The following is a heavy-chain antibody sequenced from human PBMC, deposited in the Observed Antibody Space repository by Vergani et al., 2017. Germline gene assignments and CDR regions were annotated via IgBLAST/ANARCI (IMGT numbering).Heavy chain of an antibody. V-gene: IGHV4-34*01. CDR1: GGSFSGYY. J-gene: IGHJ5*02. D-gene: IGHD3-22*01. Sequence: QVQLQQWGAGLLKPSETLSLTCAVYGGSFSGYYWSWIRQPPGKGLEWIGEINHSGSTNYNPSLKSRVTISVDTSKNQFSLTLSSVTAADTAVYSCARGRGNYYESSGHQYNWFDPWGQGTLVTVSS. CDR2: INHSGST. CDR3: ARGRGNYYESSGHQYNWFDP.